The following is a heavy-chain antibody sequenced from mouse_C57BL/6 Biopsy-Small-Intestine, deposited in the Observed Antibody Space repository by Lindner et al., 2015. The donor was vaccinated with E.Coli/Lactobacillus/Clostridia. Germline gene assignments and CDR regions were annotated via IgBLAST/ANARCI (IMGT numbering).Heavy chain of an antibody. J-gene: IGHJ3*01. CDR3: AKSRGSFFRWFDP. Sequence: SVKVSCKVSGYTFTDYYIHWVQQAPGKGLEWMGVVDSEDGETIYAEKFQGRVTITADTSTETVYMELSSLRTEDTAVYYCAKSRGSFFRWFDPWGQGTLVTVS. V-gene: IGHV1-18*01. D-gene: IGHD1-1*02. CDR1: GYTFTDYY. CDR2: VDSEDGET.